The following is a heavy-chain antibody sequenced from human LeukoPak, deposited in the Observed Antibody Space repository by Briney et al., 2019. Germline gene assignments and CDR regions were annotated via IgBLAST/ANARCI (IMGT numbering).Heavy chain of an antibody. D-gene: IGHD6-13*01. CDR2: IIPIFGTA. J-gene: IGHJ4*02. CDR1: GGTFSSYA. CDR3: ARNPRFGYSSSWYY. V-gene: IGHV1-69*05. Sequence: EASVKVSCKASGGTFSSYAISWVRQAPGQGLEWMGGIIPIFGTANYAQKFQGRVTITTDESTSTAYMELGSLRSEDTAVYYCARNPRFGYSSSWYYWGQGTLVTVSS.